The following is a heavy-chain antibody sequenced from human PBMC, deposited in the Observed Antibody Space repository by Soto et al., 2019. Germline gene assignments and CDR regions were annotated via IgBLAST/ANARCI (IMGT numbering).Heavy chain of an antibody. V-gene: IGHV1-3*01. J-gene: IGHJ4*02. Sequence: QVQLVQSGAEVKKPGASVKVSCKASGYTFTSYAMHWVRQAPGQRLEWMGWINAGNGNTKYSQKFHGRVTITRDTSASRAYMELSSLRSEDTAVYYCARDLQADYWVQGTLVTVSS. CDR2: INAGNGNT. CDR3: ARDLQADY. CDR1: GYTFTSYA.